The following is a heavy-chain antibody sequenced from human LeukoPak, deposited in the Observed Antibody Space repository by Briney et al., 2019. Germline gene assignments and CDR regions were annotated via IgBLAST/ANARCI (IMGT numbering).Heavy chain of an antibody. D-gene: IGHD2-15*01. CDR3: ARHRKDIGFVS. Sequence: LGESLKISCKGSGYSYSSYWIGWVRQMPGKGLEWMGIIYPDDSDTRYSPSFQGQVTISADKSISAAYLQWSSLKASDTAMYYCARHRKDIGFVSWGQGTLVTVPS. CDR2: IYPDDSDT. CDR1: GYSYSSYW. V-gene: IGHV5-51*01. J-gene: IGHJ4*02.